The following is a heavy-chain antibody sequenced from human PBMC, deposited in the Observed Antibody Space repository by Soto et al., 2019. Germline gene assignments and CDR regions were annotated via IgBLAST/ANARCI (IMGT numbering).Heavy chain of an antibody. D-gene: IGHD3-16*01. CDR2: IFYTGTT. V-gene: IGHV4-30-4*01. CDR1: GGSISSGYYY. CDR3: ARNFYEDVAYPTDAFDL. J-gene: IGHJ3*01. Sequence: QVQLQESGPGLVKPSQTLSLTCTVSGGSISSGYYYWNWIRQPPGKGLEWLGYIFYTGTTQYNPSLKSRVTISADTSKDHFTLELTSVTASDTAVYYCARNFYEDVAYPTDAFDLWCQGTLITVSS.